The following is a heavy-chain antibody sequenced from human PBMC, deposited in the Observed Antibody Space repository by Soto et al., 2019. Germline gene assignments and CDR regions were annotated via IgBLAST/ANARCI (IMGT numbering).Heavy chain of an antibody. Sequence: EVQLLESGGGLVQPGGSLRLSCAASGFTFSSYAMSWVRQAPGKGLEWVSAISGSGGSTYYADSVKGRFTISRDNSKNTLYLQMNSLRAEDTAVYYCVSRGIAVAGDYYYYGMDVWGQGTTVTVSS. CDR3: VSRGIAVAGDYYYYGMDV. D-gene: IGHD6-19*01. J-gene: IGHJ6*02. V-gene: IGHV3-23*01. CDR1: GFTFSSYA. CDR2: ISGSGGST.